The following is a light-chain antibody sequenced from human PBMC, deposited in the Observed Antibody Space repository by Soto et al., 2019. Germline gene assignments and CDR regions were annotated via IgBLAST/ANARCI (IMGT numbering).Light chain of an antibody. V-gene: IGKV3-20*01. CDR2: GAS. CDR1: QSVNSDF. Sequence: EIVLTQSPGTLSLSPGQRASLSCRASQSVNSDFLAWYQQKPGQAPRLLIYGASTRATGIPDRFSGSGSGTDFTHTIGRLETEDFAVYYCQQYRSSSWTFGQGTKVEIK. J-gene: IGKJ1*01. CDR3: QQYRSSSWT.